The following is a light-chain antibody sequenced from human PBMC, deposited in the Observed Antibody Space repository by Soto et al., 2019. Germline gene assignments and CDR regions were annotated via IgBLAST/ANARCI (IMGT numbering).Light chain of an antibody. CDR2: GVN. J-gene: IGLJ1*01. Sequence: QSALTQPPSASGSPGQSVTISCTGTSSDVGGYNYVSWYQQHPGKAPQLVIYGVNKRASGVPDRFSGSKSGNTASLTVSGLQAEDEAVYYCSSYAGSNILYVFGTGTKVTVL. CDR1: SSDVGGYNY. V-gene: IGLV2-8*01. CDR3: SSYAGSNILYV.